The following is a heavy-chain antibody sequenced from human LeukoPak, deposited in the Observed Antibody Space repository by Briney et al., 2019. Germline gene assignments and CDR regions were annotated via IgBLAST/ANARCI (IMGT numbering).Heavy chain of an antibody. CDR1: GFTFSSYS. CDR3: ARTYYDFWSGYSTTGSFDY. D-gene: IGHD3-3*01. J-gene: IGHJ4*02. Sequence: QSGGSLRLSCAASGFTFSSYSMNWVRQAPGKGLEWVSYISSSDSTTYYADSVKGRFTISRDNAKNSLYLQMNSLRAEDTAVYYCARTYYDFWSGYSTTGSFDYWGQGTLVSVSS. V-gene: IGHV3-48*01. CDR2: ISSSDSTT.